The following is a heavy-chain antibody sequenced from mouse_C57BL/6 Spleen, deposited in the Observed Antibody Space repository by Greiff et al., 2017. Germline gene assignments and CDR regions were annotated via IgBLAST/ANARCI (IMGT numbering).Heavy chain of an antibody. CDR3: ARMFFYYDYERNYAMDY. CDR1: GYTFTSYW. CDR2: IDPSDSYT. J-gene: IGHJ4*01. V-gene: IGHV1-59*01. Sequence: QVQLQQPGAELVRPGTSVKLSCKASGYTFTSYWMHWVKQRPGQGLEWIGVIDPSDSYTNYNQKFKGKATLTVDTSSSTAYMQLSSLTSEDTAVYYCARMFFYYDYERNYAMDYWGQGTSVTVSS. D-gene: IGHD2-4*01.